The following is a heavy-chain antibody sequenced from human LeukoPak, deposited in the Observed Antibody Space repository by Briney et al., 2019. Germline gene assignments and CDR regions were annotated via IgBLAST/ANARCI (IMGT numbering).Heavy chain of an antibody. V-gene: IGHV3-21*01. Sequence: GGSLRLSCATSGFTFSAYSMNWVRHAPGKGLEWVSSISSSSSYIYYAGSVKGRFTISRDNAKNSLYLQMNSLRAEDTAVYYCARDRDILTGYSPFWFDPWGQGTLVTVSS. D-gene: IGHD3-9*01. CDR2: ISSSSSYI. CDR1: GFTFSAYS. CDR3: ARDRDILTGYSPFWFDP. J-gene: IGHJ5*02.